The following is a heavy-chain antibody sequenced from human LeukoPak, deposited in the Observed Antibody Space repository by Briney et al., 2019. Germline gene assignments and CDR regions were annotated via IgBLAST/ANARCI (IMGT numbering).Heavy chain of an antibody. CDR3: ARGSKSGSYSYYYYYYMDV. J-gene: IGHJ6*03. Sequence: SETLSLTCAVYGGSFSGYYWSWIRQPAGKGLEWIGRIYTSGSTNYNPSLKSRVTISVDTSKNQFSLKLSSVTAADTAVYYCARGSKSGSYSYYYYYYMDVWGKGTTVTISS. CDR1: GGSFSGYY. D-gene: IGHD1-26*01. CDR2: IYTSGST. V-gene: IGHV4-59*10.